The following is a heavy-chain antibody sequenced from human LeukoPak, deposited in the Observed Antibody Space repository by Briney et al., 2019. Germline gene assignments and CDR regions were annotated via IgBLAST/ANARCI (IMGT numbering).Heavy chain of an antibody. Sequence: ASVKVSCKASGYTFTGYYMHWVRQAPGQGLGWMGWINPNSGGTNYAQKFQGRVTMTRDTSISTAYMELSRLRSDDTAVYYCARGPYGGRPWFDPWGQGTLVTVSS. CDR1: GYTFTGYY. D-gene: IGHD4/OR15-4a*01. CDR2: INPNSGGT. V-gene: IGHV1-2*02. CDR3: ARGPYGGRPWFDP. J-gene: IGHJ5*02.